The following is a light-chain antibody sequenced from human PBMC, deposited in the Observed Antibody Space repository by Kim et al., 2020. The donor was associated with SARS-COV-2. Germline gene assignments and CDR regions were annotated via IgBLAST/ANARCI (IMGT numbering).Light chain of an antibody. Sequence: YELTQPPSVSVSPGQTASITCSGDKLGDKYACWYQQKPGQSPVLVIYQDSKRPSGIPERFSGSNSGNTATLTISGSQAMDEADYYCQAWDSSTVVFGGG. CDR1: KLGDKY. CDR3: QAWDSSTVV. CDR2: QDS. J-gene: IGLJ2*01. V-gene: IGLV3-1*01.